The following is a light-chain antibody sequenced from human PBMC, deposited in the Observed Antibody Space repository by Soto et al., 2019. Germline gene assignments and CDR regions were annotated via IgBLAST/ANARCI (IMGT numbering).Light chain of an antibody. V-gene: IGLV2-14*03. CDR1: SSDIGTYNF. J-gene: IGLJ1*01. CDR3: SSYTARESYV. Sequence: QSALTQPASVSGCPGQSITISCTGTSSDIGTYNFVSWYQQHPGKAPKLMIYDVTNRPSGVSNRFSGSKSDNTASLTISGLQAEDEADYYCSSYTARESYVFGTGTKVTVL. CDR2: DVT.